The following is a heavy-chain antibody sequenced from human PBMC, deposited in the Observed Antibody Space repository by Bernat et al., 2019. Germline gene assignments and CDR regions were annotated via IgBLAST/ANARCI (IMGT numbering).Heavy chain of an antibody. V-gene: IGHV4-59*08. CDR2: IYYSGST. CDR3: ARWVAPHYGMDV. D-gene: IGHD2-15*01. CDR1: GGSLSSYY. Sequence: QVQLQESGPGLVKPSETLSLTCTVSGGSLSSYYWSWIRQPPGKGLEWIGYIYYSGSTNYNPSLKSRVTISVDTSKNQFSLKLSSVTAADTAVYYCARWVAPHYGMDVWGQGTTVTVSS. J-gene: IGHJ6*02.